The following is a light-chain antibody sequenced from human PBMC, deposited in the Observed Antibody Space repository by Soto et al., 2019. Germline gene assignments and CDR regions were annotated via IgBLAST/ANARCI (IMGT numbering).Light chain of an antibody. CDR1: QSISSW. Sequence: DIQMTQSPSTLSASVGDRVTITCRASQSISSWLAWYQQKPGQAPKLLIYDASSLESGVPSRFSGSGSGTESTLTISSLQPDDFASYYCQQYISYPYTFGQGPKLEIK. CDR2: DAS. V-gene: IGKV1-5*01. CDR3: QQYISYPYT. J-gene: IGKJ2*01.